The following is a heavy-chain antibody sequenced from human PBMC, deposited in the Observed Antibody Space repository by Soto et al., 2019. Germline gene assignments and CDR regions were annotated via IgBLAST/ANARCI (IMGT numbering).Heavy chain of an antibody. V-gene: IGHV1-2*02. J-gene: IGHJ6*02. D-gene: IGHD3-10*01. CDR3: ARDVVRGVISGMDV. Sequence: RASVKVSCKASGYTFTGYYMHWVRQAPGQGLEWMGWINPNSGGTNYAQKFQGRVTMTRDNAKNTLYLQMNSLRAEDTAVYYCARDVVRGVISGMDVWGQGTTVTVSS. CDR1: GYTFTGYY. CDR2: INPNSGGT.